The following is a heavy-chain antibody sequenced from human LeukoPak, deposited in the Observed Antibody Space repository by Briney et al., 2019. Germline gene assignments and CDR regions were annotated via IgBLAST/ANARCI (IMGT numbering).Heavy chain of an antibody. CDR2: IYPGDSDT. V-gene: IGHV5-51*01. Sequence: GASLQISCKGSGYSFTSYWIGWVRQLPGKGLEWMGIIYPGDSDTRSSPSFLGQVTISADKSISTAYLQWSSLKASDTATYYCARADYGGASDYWGQGTLVTVSS. CDR1: GYSFTSYW. D-gene: IGHD4-23*01. CDR3: ARADYGGASDY. J-gene: IGHJ4*02.